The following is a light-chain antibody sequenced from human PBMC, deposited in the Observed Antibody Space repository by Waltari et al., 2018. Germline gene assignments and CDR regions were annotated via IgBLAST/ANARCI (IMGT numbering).Light chain of an antibody. CDR1: QSIGNK. CDR3: HQSSSSPYT. CDR2: YAS. J-gene: IGKJ2*01. V-gene: IGKV6-21*01. Sequence: EIVLTQSPDFQSVTPKEKVTITCRASQSIGNKLHWYQQKTDQSPRLLIRYASQSFSGVPSRFSGSGSGTDFTLTINSLEAEDAATYYCHQSSSSPYTFGQGTKLEIK.